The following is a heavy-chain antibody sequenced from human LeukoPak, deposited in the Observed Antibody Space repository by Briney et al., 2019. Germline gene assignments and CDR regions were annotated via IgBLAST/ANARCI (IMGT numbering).Heavy chain of an antibody. J-gene: IGHJ4*02. CDR2: ISGSATTM. Sequence: PGGSRRFSGAAPGSTFIASYLSWIGKAPGKGREWVSYISGSATTMYYADSVEGRFTISRDNAKNSLYLQMNSLRAEDTAVYYCARGPGGVPFECWGQGTLVTVSS. V-gene: IGHV3-11*01. CDR1: GSTFIASY. CDR3: ARGPGGVPFEC. D-gene: IGHD3-16*01.